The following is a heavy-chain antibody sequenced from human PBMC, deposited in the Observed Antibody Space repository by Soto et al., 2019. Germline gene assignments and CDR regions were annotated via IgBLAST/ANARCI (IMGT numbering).Heavy chain of an antibody. CDR3: ARGIATAEMDV. J-gene: IGHJ6*02. CDR2: IYYSGYT. V-gene: IGHV4-59*01. Sequence: SQTLSLTCTVAGGSMNSYYLSWLRQPPGKGLEWIGYIYYSGYTNYNPSLKSRVTISVDTSKNQFSLKLSSVTAADTAVYYCARGIATAEMDVWGQGTTVTV. D-gene: IGHD6-13*01. CDR1: GGSMNSYY.